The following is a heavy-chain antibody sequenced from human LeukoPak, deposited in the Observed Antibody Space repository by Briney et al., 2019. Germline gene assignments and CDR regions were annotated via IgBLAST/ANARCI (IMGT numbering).Heavy chain of an antibody. CDR2: MNPNSGNT. CDR1: GYTFTSYG. D-gene: IGHD6-13*01. J-gene: IGHJ3*02. V-gene: IGHV1-8*02. Sequence: VASVKVSCKASGYTFTSYGISWVRQAPGQGLEWMGWMNPNSGNTGYAQKFQGRVTMTRNTSISTAYMELSSLRSEDTAVYYCARTAANIAAAGAYAFDIWGQGTMVTVSS. CDR3: ARTAANIAAAGAYAFDI.